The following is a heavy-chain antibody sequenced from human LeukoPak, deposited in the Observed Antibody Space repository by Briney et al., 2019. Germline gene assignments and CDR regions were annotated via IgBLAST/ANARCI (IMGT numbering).Heavy chain of an antibody. Sequence: SVKVSCKASGGASSSYAISWVRQAPGQGLEWMGGIIPIFGTANYAQKFQGRVTITADKSTSTAYMELSSLRSEDTAVYYCASGHPDYVWGSYRLDYWGQGTLVTVSS. CDR3: ASGHPDYVWGSYRLDY. CDR1: GGASSSYA. J-gene: IGHJ4*02. CDR2: IIPIFGTA. D-gene: IGHD3-16*02. V-gene: IGHV1-69*06.